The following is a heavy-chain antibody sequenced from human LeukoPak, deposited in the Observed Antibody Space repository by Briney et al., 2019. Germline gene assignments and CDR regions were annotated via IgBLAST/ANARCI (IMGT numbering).Heavy chain of an antibody. Sequence: GGSLRLSCAASGFTFSSYSMNWVRQAPGKGLEWVALISYDGRSNKYYADSVKGRFTISRDNSKNTLFLQMSSLRAEDTAVYYCASIRGDYDSVWGSYRYSSFDYWGQGTLVTVSS. CDR3: ASIRGDYDSVWGSYRYSSFDY. CDR2: ISYDGRSNK. D-gene: IGHD3-16*02. J-gene: IGHJ4*02. CDR1: GFTFSSYS. V-gene: IGHV3-30*03.